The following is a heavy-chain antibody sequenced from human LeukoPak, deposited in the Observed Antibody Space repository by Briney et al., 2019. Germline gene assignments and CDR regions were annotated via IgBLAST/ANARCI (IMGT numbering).Heavy chain of an antibody. CDR3: ARQSRLTVTSDFDY. D-gene: IGHD4-17*01. Sequence: SETLSLTCTVSGGSISSTGSYWGWVRQPPGKGLEWMGYIYYSGSTYYNPSLKSRVTISVDTSKNQFSLNLNSVTAADTAVYYCARQSRLTVTSDFDYWGQGTLVTVSS. V-gene: IGHV4-39*01. J-gene: IGHJ4*02. CDR1: GGSISSTGSY. CDR2: IYYSGST.